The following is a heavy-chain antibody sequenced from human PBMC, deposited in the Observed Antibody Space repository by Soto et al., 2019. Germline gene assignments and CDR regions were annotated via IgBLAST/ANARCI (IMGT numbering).Heavy chain of an antibody. D-gene: IGHD2-21*01. J-gene: IGHJ3*02. Sequence: GASVKVSCKASGGTFSSYTISWVRQAPGQGLEWMGRIIPILGIANYAQKFQGRVTITADKSTSTAYMELSSLRSEDTAVYYCASPIGYCGGDCSPGAFDIWGQGTMVTVSS. V-gene: IGHV1-69*02. CDR2: IIPILGIA. CDR1: GGTFSSYT. CDR3: ASPIGYCGGDCSPGAFDI.